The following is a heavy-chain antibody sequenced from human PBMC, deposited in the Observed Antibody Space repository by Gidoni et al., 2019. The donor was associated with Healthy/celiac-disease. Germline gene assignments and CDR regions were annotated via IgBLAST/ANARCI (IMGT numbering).Heavy chain of an antibody. V-gene: IGHV4-38-2*02. CDR2: IYHSGST. D-gene: IGHD1-26*01. CDR1: GYSNSSGYY. CDR3: ARFVGATIEPHFDY. Sequence: QVQLQESGPGLVKPSATLSLTCTVSGYSNSSGYYWGWIRQPPGKGLEWIGSIYHSGSTYYNPSLKSRVTISVDTSKNQFSLKLSSVTAADTAVYYCARFVGATIEPHFDYWGQGTLVTVSS. J-gene: IGHJ4*02.